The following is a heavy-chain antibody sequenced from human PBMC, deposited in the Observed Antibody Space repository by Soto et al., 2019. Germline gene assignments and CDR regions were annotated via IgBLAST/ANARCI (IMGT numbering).Heavy chain of an antibody. CDR1: GGTFSSYA. Sequence: QVQLVQSGAEVKKPGSSVKVSCKASGGTFSSYAISWVRQAPGQGLEWMGGIIPIFGTANYAQKFQGRVTITADESTSTAYMELSSLRSEDTAVYYCARGPYCYDSSGYYYPVNWFDPWGQGTLVTVSS. J-gene: IGHJ5*02. D-gene: IGHD3-22*01. CDR3: ARGPYCYDSSGYYYPVNWFDP. CDR2: IIPIFGTA. V-gene: IGHV1-69*01.